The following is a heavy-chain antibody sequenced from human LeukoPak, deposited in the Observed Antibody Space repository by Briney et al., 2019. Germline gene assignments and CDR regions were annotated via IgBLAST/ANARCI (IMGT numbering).Heavy chain of an antibody. Sequence: GASVKVSCKASGYTFTCYYIHWVRQPPAQGLEWMGWFNPNNGVTEYAQEFQGRVTMTRDTFLSTAYMELSRLRSDDTAVYYCATDHCTRSNCYEDYYHGMDVWGQGTTVTVPS. J-gene: IGHJ6*02. V-gene: IGHV1-2*02. CDR2: FNPNNGVT. CDR3: ATDHCTRSNCYEDYYHGMDV. D-gene: IGHD2-2*01. CDR1: GYTFTCYY.